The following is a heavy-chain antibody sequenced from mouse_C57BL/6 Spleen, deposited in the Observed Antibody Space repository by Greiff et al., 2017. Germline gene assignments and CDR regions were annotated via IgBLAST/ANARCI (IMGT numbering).Heavy chain of an antibody. Sequence: EVKLMESGGGLVKPGGSLKLSCAASGFTFSDYGMHWVRQAPEKGLEWVAYISSGSSTIYYADTVKGRFTISRDNAKNTLFLQMTSLRSEDTAMYYCARRAYGNFYWYFEVWGTGTTVTVSS. CDR1: GFTFSDYG. CDR3: ARRAYGNFYWYFEV. D-gene: IGHD2-1*01. CDR2: ISSGSSTI. J-gene: IGHJ1*03. V-gene: IGHV5-17*01.